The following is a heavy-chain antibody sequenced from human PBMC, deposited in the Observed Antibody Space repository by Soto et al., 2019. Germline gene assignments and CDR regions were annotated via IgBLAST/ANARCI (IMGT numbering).Heavy chain of an antibody. CDR2: PYYSGST. CDR3: ARTTSPAPFYDASADYER. V-gene: IGHV4-30-4*01. Sequence: QVQLQETGPGLVKPSQTLSLTCTVSGGSISNDNYYWSWIRQPPGKGLEWIAYPYYSGSTYYNPSLKSRLTISVDPSKNQFSLKLSSVTAADTAVYYCARTTSPAPFYDASADYERWGQGTLVAVSS. J-gene: IGHJ4*02. D-gene: IGHD3-22*01. CDR1: GGSISNDNYY.